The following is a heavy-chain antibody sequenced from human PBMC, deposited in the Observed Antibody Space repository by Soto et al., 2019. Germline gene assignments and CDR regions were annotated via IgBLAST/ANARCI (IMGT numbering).Heavy chain of an antibody. CDR2: IIPIFGTA. J-gene: IGHJ6*02. D-gene: IGHD6-13*01. CDR3: ARARYSSSWYGFNYYYGMDV. Sequence: SVKVSCKASGGTFSSYAISWVRQAPGQGLEWMGGIIPIFGTANYAQKFQGRVTITADESTSTAYMELSSLRSEDTAGYYCARARYSSSWYGFNYYYGMDVWGQGTTVTVSS. V-gene: IGHV1-69*13. CDR1: GGTFSSYA.